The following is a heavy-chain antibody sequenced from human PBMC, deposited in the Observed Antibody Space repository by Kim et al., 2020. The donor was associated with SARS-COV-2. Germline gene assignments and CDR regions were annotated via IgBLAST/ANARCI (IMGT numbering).Heavy chain of an antibody. CDR2: INPNSGGT. CDR1: GYTFTGYF. J-gene: IGHJ5*02. Sequence: ASVKVSCKASGYTFTGYFMHWVRQAPGQGLEWMGWINPNSGGTNYAQKFQGRVTMTRDTSITTAYMELSRLRSDDTALYYCARDGYSYGAWFDPWGQGTLVTVSS. V-gene: IGHV1-2*02. CDR3: ARDGYSYGAWFDP. D-gene: IGHD5-18*01.